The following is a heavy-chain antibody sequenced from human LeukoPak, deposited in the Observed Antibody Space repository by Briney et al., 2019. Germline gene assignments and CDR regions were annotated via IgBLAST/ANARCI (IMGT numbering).Heavy chain of an antibody. CDR1: GYTFTNYW. V-gene: IGHV5-51*01. Sequence: GESLKISCKGSGYTFTNYWIGWVRQMSGKGLEWMGIIYPGDSDTAYSPSFQGQVTISADMSVSTAYLQWSGLEASDTAIYYCARRGSIDAFDVWGQGTMITVPS. J-gene: IGHJ3*01. CDR2: IYPGDSDT. CDR3: ARRGSIDAFDV. D-gene: IGHD3-10*01.